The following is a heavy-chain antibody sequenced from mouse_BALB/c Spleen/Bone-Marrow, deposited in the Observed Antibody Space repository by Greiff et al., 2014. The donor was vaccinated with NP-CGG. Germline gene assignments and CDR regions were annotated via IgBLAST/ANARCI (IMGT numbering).Heavy chain of an antibody. J-gene: IGHJ3*01. Sequence: DVHLVESGGGLVKPGGSLKLSCAASGFTFSDYYMYWVRQTPEKRLEWVATISDGSSYTYYPDSVKGRFTISRDNAKNNLYLQMSSLKSEDTAMYYCARDLITTATSFAYWGQGTLVTVSA. V-gene: IGHV5-4*02. CDR1: GFTFSDYY. CDR2: ISDGSSYT. D-gene: IGHD1-2*01. CDR3: ARDLITTATSFAY.